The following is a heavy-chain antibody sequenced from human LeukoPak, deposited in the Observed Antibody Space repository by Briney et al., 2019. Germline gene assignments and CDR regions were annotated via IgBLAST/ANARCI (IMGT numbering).Heavy chain of an antibody. CDR1: GGTFSSYA. Sequence: ASVKVSCKASGGTFSSYAISWVRQAPGQGLEWMGRIIPILGIANYAQKFQGRVTITADKSTSTAYMELSSLRSADTAVYYCARAYSGYDLNAFDIWGQGTMVTVSS. CDR2: IIPILGIA. CDR3: ARAYSGYDLNAFDI. D-gene: IGHD5-12*01. J-gene: IGHJ3*02. V-gene: IGHV1-69*04.